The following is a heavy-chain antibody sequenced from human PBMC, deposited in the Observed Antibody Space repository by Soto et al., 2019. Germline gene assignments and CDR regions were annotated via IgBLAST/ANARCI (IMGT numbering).Heavy chain of an antibody. J-gene: IGHJ4*02. V-gene: IGHV3-48*01. CDR3: AKDVPYFDFSE. CDR2: ITSSSNTV. D-gene: IGHD3-3*01. Sequence: EVQLVESGGGMVQPGGSLRLSCAASGFTFSAYSMNWVRQAPGKGLEWVSYITSSSNTVYYADSVKGRFTISRDNAKNSLYLQMNSLRAEDTAVYYCAKDVPYFDFSEWDQGTLVTVSS. CDR1: GFTFSAYS.